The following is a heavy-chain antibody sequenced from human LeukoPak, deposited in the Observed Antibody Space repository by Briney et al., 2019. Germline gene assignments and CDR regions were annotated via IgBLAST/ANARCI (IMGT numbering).Heavy chain of an antibody. J-gene: IGHJ4*02. Sequence: GSLRLSCAASGLTFSIYAVNWVRQAPGKGLEWISTVSASGGSTYYTDSIKGRFTISRDNSKNTLYLQMNSLRADDTAVYYCAKLTVVDYWGQGTLVTVSS. V-gene: IGHV3-23*01. CDR2: VSASGGST. D-gene: IGHD4-23*01. CDR1: GLTFSIYA. CDR3: AKLTVVDY.